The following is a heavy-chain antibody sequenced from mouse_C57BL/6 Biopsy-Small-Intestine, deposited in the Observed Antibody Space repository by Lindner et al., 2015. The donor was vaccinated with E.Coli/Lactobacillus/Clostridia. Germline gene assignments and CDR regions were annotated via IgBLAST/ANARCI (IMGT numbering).Heavy chain of an antibody. Sequence: VQLQESGAELARPGASVKLSCKASGYTFTSYGISWVKQRTGQGLEWIGEIYPRSGNTYYNEKFKGKATFTADTSSNTAYMQLSSLTTEDSAIYYCARGFDGYYYAMDYWGQGTSVTVSS. J-gene: IGHJ4*01. D-gene: IGHD2-3*01. CDR2: IYPRSGNT. V-gene: IGHV1-81*01. CDR1: GYTFTSYG. CDR3: ARGFDGYYYAMDY.